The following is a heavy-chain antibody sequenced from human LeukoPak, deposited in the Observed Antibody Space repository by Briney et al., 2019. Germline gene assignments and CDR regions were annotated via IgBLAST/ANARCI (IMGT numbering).Heavy chain of an antibody. CDR3: ARRSSSGSFDY. CDR1: GGSISSGGYY. CDR2: IYHSGST. J-gene: IGHJ4*02. D-gene: IGHD3-22*01. Sequence: SQTLSLTCTVSGGSISSGGYYWSWIRQPPGKGLEWIGYIYHSGSTYYNPPLKSRVTMSVDTSKNQFSLKLSSVTAADTAVYYCARRSSSGSFDYWGQGTLVTVSS. V-gene: IGHV4-30-2*01.